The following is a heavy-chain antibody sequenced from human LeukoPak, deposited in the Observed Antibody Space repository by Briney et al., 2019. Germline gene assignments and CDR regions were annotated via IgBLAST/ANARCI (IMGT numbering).Heavy chain of an antibody. V-gene: IGHV4-34*01. J-gene: IGHJ5*02. Sequence: PSETLSLTCAVYGGSFSGYYWSWIRQPPGKGLEWIGEINHSGSTNYNPSLKSRATISVDTSKNQFSLKLSSVTAADTAVYYCARVYKSSWYLNWFDPWGQGTLVTVSS. CDR1: GGSFSGYY. CDR3: ARVYKSSWYLNWFDP. D-gene: IGHD6-13*01. CDR2: INHSGST.